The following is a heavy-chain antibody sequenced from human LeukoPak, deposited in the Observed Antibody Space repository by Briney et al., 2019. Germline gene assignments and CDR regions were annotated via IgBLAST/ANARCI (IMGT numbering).Heavy chain of an antibody. J-gene: IGHJ4*02. Sequence: GGSLRLSCAASGFTFTSYAMSWVRQAPGKGLEWVSAISGSGGSTYYADSVKGRFTISRDNSKNTLYLQMNSLRAEDTAVYYCAKRVAATPSSLFDYWGQGTLVTVSS. CDR3: AKRVAATPSSLFDY. V-gene: IGHV3-23*01. CDR2: ISGSGGST. D-gene: IGHD2-15*01. CDR1: GFTFTSYA.